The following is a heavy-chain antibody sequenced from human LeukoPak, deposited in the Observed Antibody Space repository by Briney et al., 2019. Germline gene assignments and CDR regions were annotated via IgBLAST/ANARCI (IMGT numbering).Heavy chain of an antibody. CDR2: INSDGSST. D-gene: IGHD3-10*01. V-gene: IGHV3-74*01. CDR3: AREGQHTRGVRRFDP. J-gene: IGHJ5*02. CDR1: GLTLNSYW. Sequence: PGGSLRLSCAASGLTLNSYWMHWVRQAPGKGLVWGSRINSDGSSTSYADSVKGRFTISRDNAKNTLYLQMNSLRAEDTAVYYCAREGQHTRGVRRFDPWGQGTLVTVSS.